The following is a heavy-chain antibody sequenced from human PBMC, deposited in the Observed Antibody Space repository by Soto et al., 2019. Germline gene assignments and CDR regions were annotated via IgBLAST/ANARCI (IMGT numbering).Heavy chain of an antibody. CDR2: ISSTTNYI. J-gene: IGHJ4*02. CDR1: GFTFTRYS. CDR3: ARESEDLTSNFDY. V-gene: IGHV3-21*06. Sequence: LRLSCAASGFTFTRYSMNWVRQAPGKGLEWVSSISSTTNYIYYGDSMKGRFTISRDNAKNSLYLEMNSLRAEDTAVYYCARESEDLTSNFDYWGQGTLVTVS.